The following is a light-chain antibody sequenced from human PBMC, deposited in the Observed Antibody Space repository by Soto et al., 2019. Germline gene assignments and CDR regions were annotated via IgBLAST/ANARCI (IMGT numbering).Light chain of an antibody. J-gene: IGLJ2*01. CDR2: DVK. CDR1: SSDVGAFDY. CDR3: SSYTTNSSVI. V-gene: IGLV2-14*03. Sequence: QSVLTQPASVSGSPGQSIAISCTGTSSDVGAFDYVSWYQQHPGKAPRVMIYDVKNRPSGISDRFSGSKSGNTASLTISGLQAEDEADYYCSSYTTNSSVIFGGGTKLTVL.